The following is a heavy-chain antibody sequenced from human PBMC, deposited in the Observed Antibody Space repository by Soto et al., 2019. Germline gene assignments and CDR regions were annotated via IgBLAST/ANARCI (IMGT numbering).Heavy chain of an antibody. CDR1: GGSISSYY. D-gene: IGHD3-3*01. Sequence: SETLSLTCTVSGGSISSYYWSWIRQPPGKGLEWIGYIYYSGSTNYNPSLKSRVTISVDTSKNQFSLKLSSVTAADTAVYYCARGVVIMGYYYYYMDVWGKGTTVTVSS. J-gene: IGHJ6*03. CDR3: ARGVVIMGYYYYYMDV. V-gene: IGHV4-59*01. CDR2: IYYSGST.